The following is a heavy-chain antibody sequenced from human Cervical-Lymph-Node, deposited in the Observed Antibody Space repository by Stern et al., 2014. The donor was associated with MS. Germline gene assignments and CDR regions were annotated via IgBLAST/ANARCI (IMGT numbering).Heavy chain of an antibody. V-gene: IGHV4-61*02. Sequence: QVQLQESGPGLVKPSQTLSLTCTVSGGSISSGSYYWSWIRQPAGKGLEWIGRIYTSGSTTYNPSLKSRVTISVDTSKNQSSLKLSSLTAADTAVYYCARVSVQGGWHVFFDYWGQGTLVTVSS. CDR3: ARVSVQGGWHVFFDY. D-gene: IGHD6-19*01. CDR2: IYTSGST. J-gene: IGHJ4*02. CDR1: GGSISSGSYY.